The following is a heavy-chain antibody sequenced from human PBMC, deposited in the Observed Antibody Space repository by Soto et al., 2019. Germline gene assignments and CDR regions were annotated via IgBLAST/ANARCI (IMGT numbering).Heavy chain of an antibody. Sequence: SETLSLTCAVYGGSFSGYYWSWIRQPPGKGLEWIGEINHSGSTNYNPSLKSRVTISVDTSKNQFSLKLSSVTAADTAVYYCARARGYSYGYNWFEPWGQGTLVTVSS. D-gene: IGHD5-18*01. J-gene: IGHJ5*02. CDR3: ARARGYSYGYNWFEP. CDR1: GGSFSGYY. V-gene: IGHV4-34*01. CDR2: INHSGST.